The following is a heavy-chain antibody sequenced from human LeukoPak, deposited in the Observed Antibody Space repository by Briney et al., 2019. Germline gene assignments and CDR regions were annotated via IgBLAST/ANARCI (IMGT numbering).Heavy chain of an antibody. CDR1: GGTFSSYA. D-gene: IGHD3-22*01. Sequence: GASVKVSCKASGGTFSSYAISWVRQAPGQGLEWMGGIIPIFGTANYAQKFQGRVTITTDESTSTAYMELSRLRSEDTAVYYCAREDYYESSGYYSLDYWGQGTLVTVSS. CDR2: IIPIFGTA. V-gene: IGHV1-69*05. CDR3: AREDYYESSGYYSLDY. J-gene: IGHJ4*02.